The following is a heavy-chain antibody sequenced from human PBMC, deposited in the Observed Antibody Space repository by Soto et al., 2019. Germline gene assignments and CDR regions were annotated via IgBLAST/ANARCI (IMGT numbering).Heavy chain of an antibody. Sequence: SLRLCCAASGFTFSDYYMSWIRQAPGKGLEWVSYISSSGTTIFYADSLRGRFTISRDNAKKSLYLQMNSLRGEDTAVYYCAREPSNWNYCFDYWGQGTLVTVSS. CDR1: GFTFSDYY. D-gene: IGHD1-7*01. CDR3: AREPSNWNYCFDY. J-gene: IGHJ4*02. V-gene: IGHV3-11*01. CDR2: ISSSGTTI.